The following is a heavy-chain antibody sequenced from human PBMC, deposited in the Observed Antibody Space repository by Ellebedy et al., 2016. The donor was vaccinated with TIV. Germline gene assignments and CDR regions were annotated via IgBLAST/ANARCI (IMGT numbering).Heavy chain of an antibody. J-gene: IGHJ4*02. V-gene: IGHV3-30*18. CDR3: AKALYKGNGYDFIFDY. Sequence: GESLKISCVASKFTFSNFAMHWVRQAPGKGLEWVATFSDDDKSIHYTESVKGRFTISRDNSRNTVYLQMNGPRADDTAVYYCAKALYKGNGYDFIFDYWGQGTLVTVSS. CDR1: KFTFSNFA. CDR2: FSDDDKSI. D-gene: IGHD3-3*01.